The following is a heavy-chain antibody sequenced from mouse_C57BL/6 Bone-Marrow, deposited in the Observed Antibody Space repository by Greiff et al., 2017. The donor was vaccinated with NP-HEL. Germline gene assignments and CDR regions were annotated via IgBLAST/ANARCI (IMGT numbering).Heavy chain of an antibody. CDR3: TTSYYARY. D-gene: IGHD2-1*01. CDR2: IDPENGDT. J-gene: IGHJ2*01. V-gene: IGHV14-4*01. CDR1: GFNIKDDY. Sequence: EVKLMESGAELVRPGASVKLSCTASGFNIKDDYMHWVKQRPEQGLEWIGWIDPENGDTEYASKFQGKATITADTSSNTAYLQLSSLTSEDTAVYYCTTSYYARYWGQGTTLTVSS.